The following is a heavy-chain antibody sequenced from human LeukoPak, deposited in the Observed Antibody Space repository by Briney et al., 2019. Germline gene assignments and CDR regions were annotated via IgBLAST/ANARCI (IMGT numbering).Heavy chain of an antibody. Sequence: PGGSLRLSCAASGFTFSSYWMSWVRQAPGRGLEWVANIKQDGSEKYYVDSVKGRFTISRDNAKNSLYLQMNSLRAEDTAVYYCARSGYGGNSDYWGQGTLVTVSS. J-gene: IGHJ4*02. CDR1: GFTFSSYW. CDR2: IKQDGSEK. D-gene: IGHD2-21*02. CDR3: ARSGYGGNSDY. V-gene: IGHV3-7*01.